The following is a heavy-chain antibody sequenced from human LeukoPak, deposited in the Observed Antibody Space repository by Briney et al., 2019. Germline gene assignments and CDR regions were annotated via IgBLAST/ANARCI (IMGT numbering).Heavy chain of an antibody. CDR1: GGSISTYY. D-gene: IGHD2-2*01. Sequence: SETLSLTCTVSGGSISTYYWSWIRQPPGKGLEWIVYIYYTGSTNYNPSLKSRVTISVDTSKNQFSLKLSSVTAADTALYYCARGLGYCSSTSCYQAFDIWGQGTMVTVSS. CDR3: ARGLGYCSSTSCYQAFDI. J-gene: IGHJ3*02. V-gene: IGHV4-59*01. CDR2: IYYTGST.